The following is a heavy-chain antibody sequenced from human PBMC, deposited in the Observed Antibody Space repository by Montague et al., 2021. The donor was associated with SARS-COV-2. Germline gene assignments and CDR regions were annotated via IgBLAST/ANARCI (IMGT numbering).Heavy chain of an antibody. D-gene: IGHD4-23*01. V-gene: IGHV4-34*01. J-gene: IGHJ4*02. CDR2: INHSGTT. Sequence: SETLSLTSAVYGGSFSGYYWTWIRQSPGEGLEWIAEINHSGTTNYNFNPSLRSRVTISVDTSKSQFPLKLSSVTAADTGVYYCARWDPQTLTLIGLRGKSASDYWGQGTLVTVSS. CDR1: GGSFSGYY. CDR3: ARWDPQTLTLIGLRGKSASDY.